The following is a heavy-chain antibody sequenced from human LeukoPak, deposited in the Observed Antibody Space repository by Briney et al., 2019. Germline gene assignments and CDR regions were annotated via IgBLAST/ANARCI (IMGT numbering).Heavy chain of an antibody. CDR3: ARVGSSSSWYVLSYFDY. V-gene: IGHV3-74*01. D-gene: IGHD6-13*01. CDR2: INIDGSGT. Sequence: GGSLRLSCAASGFTFSNYWMHWGRQAPGKGLVWVSRINIDGSGTNYADSVKGRFTISRDNAKNTLYLQMNSLRAEDTAVYYCARVGSSSSWYVLSYFDYWGQGTLVTVSS. CDR1: GFTFSNYW. J-gene: IGHJ4*02.